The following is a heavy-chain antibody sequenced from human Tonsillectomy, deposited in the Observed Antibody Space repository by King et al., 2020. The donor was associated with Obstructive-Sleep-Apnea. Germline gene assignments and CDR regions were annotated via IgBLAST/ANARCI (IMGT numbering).Heavy chain of an antibody. CDR3: AKDIRSSSAPDAFDI. CDR1: GFTFDDYS. CDR2: ISWKSVST. J-gene: IGHJ3*02. D-gene: IGHD6-13*01. Sequence: QLVQSGGGLVQPGRSLKLSFAASGFTFDDYSMHWVRQAPGKGLEWVSGISWKSVSTGYADSVKARFTISRDNAKNSLYLQMNSLRAEDTALYYCAKDIRSSSAPDAFDIWGQGTMVTVSS. V-gene: IGHV3-9*01.